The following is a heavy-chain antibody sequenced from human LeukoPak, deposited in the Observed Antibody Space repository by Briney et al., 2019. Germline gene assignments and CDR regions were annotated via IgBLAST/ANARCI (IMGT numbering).Heavy chain of an antibody. D-gene: IGHD1-20*01. CDR2: IFDSGTT. Sequence: SETLSLTCTVSDNSISTYHWSWIRQPPGKGLEWIGYIFDSGTTSYNPSLKSRVSISTDTAKNQFSLKLSSVTAADTAVYYCARGLISGTRSYFYYYLDVWGKETTVTVSS. J-gene: IGHJ6*03. CDR3: ARGLISGTRSYFYYYLDV. V-gene: IGHV4-59*01. CDR1: DNSISTYH.